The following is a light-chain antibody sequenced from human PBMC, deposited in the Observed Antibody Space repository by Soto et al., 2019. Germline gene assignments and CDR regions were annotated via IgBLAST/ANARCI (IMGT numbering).Light chain of an antibody. CDR1: QTIGSN. Sequence: EIVMTQSPATLSVSPGERATLSCRASQTIGSNLAWYQQKPGQAPRLLIYGASTRASGVPARFSGSGFGADFTLTISGLQSEDVATYYCQQFNYWPPWTFGQGTKVDI. V-gene: IGKV3-15*01. CDR2: GAS. J-gene: IGKJ1*01. CDR3: QQFNYWPPWT.